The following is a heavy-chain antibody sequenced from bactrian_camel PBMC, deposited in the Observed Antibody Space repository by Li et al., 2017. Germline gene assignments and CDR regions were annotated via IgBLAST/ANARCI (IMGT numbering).Heavy chain of an antibody. CDR1: GFTFNEYY. CDR3: PRETNTGIQTRST. Sequence: QLVESGGGLVQPGGSLRLSCVASGFTFNEYYMTWVRQAPGKGLEWVSTIDWNGRNTDYIDSVKDRFTISRDNAKNTLCLQMNSLKPEDTAVYTVPRETNTGIQTRSTIGARGPRSPSP. V-gene: IGHV3-2*01. D-gene: IGHD5*01. J-gene: IGHJ4*01. CDR2: IDWNGRNT.